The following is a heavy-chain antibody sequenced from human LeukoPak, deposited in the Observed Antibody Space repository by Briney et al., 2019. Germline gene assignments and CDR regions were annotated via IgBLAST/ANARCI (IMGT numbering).Heavy chain of an antibody. Sequence: GGSLRLSCAASGFTFSGYWTHWARHSPGKGLVWVSCINGDGSDTRYADSVKGRFTISRDNAKNTLYLQMNSLRVEDTAVYYCARDPRNKGFDPWGQGTLVTVSS. CDR2: INGDGSDT. CDR1: GFTFSGYW. J-gene: IGHJ5*02. CDR3: ARDPRNKGFDP. V-gene: IGHV3-74*01. D-gene: IGHD1/OR15-1a*01.